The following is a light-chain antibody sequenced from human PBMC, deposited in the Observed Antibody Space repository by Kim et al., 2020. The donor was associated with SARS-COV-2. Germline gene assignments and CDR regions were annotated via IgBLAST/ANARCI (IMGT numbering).Light chain of an antibody. Sequence: DIVMTQPPDSLAVSLGERSTINCKSIQSVLYSSSNKNYLAWYQQKPGQSPKLLIYWASTRESGVPDRFSGSGSGTDFTLTISSLQAEDVAVYYCQQHYTSPYTFVQGAKLEI. CDR1: QSVLYSSSNKNY. CDR3: QQHYTSPYT. J-gene: IGKJ2*01. CDR2: WAS. V-gene: IGKV4-1*01.